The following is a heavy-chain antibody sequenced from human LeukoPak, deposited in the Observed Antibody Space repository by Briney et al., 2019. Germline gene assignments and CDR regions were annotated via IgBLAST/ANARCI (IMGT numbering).Heavy chain of an antibody. CDR3: ARHSYYGYYDFWSGHYFDY. Sequence: PSETLSLTCTVSGGSISSSSYYWGWIRQPPGKGLEWIGSIYYSGSTYYNPSLKSRVTISVDTSKNQFSLKLSSVTAADTAVYYCARHSYYGYYDFWSGHYFDYWGQGTLVTVSS. V-gene: IGHV4-39*01. J-gene: IGHJ4*02. CDR1: GGSISSSSYY. D-gene: IGHD3-3*01. CDR2: IYYSGST.